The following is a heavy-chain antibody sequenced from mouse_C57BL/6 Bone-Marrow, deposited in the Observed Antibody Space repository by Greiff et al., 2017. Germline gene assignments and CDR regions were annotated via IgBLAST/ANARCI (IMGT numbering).Heavy chain of an antibody. CDR3: ARGYITTGYFDV. CDR1: GFTFSDYG. J-gene: IGHJ1*03. CDR2: ISNLAYSI. D-gene: IGHD1-1*01. Sequence: EVKLMESGGGLVQPGGSLKLSCAASGFTFSDYGMAWVRQAPRKGPEWVAFISNLAYSIYYADTVTGRFTISRENAKNTLYLEMSSLRSEDTAMYYCARGYITTGYFDVWGTGTTVTVSS. V-gene: IGHV5-15*01.